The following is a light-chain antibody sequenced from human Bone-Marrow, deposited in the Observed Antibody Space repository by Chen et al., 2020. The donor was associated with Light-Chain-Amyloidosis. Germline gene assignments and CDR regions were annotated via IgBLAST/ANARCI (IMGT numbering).Light chain of an antibody. V-gene: IGLV2-14*01. CDR1: SSDVGGDNH. CDR3: SSYTITNTLV. CDR2: EVT. J-gene: IGLJ1*01. Sequence: QSALTQPASVSGSPGQSITISCTGTSSDVGGDNHVSWYQQHPDKAPKLMIYEVTNRPSWVPDRFSASNSDNTASLTISGLQTEDEADYFCSSYTITNTLVFGSGTRVTVL.